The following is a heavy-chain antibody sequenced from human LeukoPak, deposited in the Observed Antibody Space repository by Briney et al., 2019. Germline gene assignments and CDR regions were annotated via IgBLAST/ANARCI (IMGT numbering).Heavy chain of an antibody. Sequence: KASETLSLTCTVSGGSISSYYWSWIRQPPGKGLEWIGYIYYSGSTNYNPSLKSRVTISVDTSKNQFSLKLSSVTAADTAVYYCARVITIFGVVISGYYFDYWGQGTLVTVSS. V-gene: IGHV4-59*01. D-gene: IGHD3-3*01. CDR2: IYYSGST. CDR1: GGSISSYY. CDR3: ARVITIFGVVISGYYFDY. J-gene: IGHJ4*02.